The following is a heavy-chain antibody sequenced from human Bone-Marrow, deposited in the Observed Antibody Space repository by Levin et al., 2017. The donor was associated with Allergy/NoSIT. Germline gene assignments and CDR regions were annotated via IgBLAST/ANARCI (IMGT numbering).Heavy chain of an antibody. CDR1: GYSFTSYD. D-gene: IGHD2-21*02. V-gene: IGHV1-8*01. Sequence: GESLKISCKASGYSFTSYDINWVRQATGQGPEWMAWMNPNSGNVGYYAQKFQGRVTMTWDTSISTAYFELSSLRSEDTAVHYCARRMATAIDYFDYWGQGTLVTVSS. CDR3: ARRMATAIDYFDY. CDR2: MNPNSGNV. J-gene: IGHJ4*02.